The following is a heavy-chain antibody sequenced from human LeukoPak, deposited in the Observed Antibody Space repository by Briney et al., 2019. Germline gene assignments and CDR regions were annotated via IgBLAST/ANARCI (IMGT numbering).Heavy chain of an antibody. CDR2: ISAGGHYT. CDR1: GFTFSNSA. V-gene: IGHV3-23*01. Sequence: PGGSLRLSCEASGFTFSNSAMSWGRQAPGKGREWGSGISAGGHYTYNAGSAKGRFTISRDNSKNTQYLQMNGLRAEDTALYYCAKDGSWGDYYFYFYIDVWGKGTTVTVSS. CDR3: AKDGSWGDYYFYFYIDV. J-gene: IGHJ6*03. D-gene: IGHD3-16*01.